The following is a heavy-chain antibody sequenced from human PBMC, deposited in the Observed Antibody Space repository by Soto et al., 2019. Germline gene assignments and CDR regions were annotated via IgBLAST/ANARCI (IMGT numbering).Heavy chain of an antibody. CDR1: GYTFNTYF. J-gene: IGHJ4*02. V-gene: IGHV1-18*01. CDR3: ALDTGNSFDY. CDR2: ISPHNGNT. D-gene: IGHD2-2*02. Sequence: HVQLVQSGGEVKKPGASVKVSCNTSGYTFNTYFITWVRQAPGQGLEWMGGISPHNGNTNYAEKFQGRVTMTADTITKTADMELRNRRSGDKPVYYSALDTGNSFDYWGQGTTVTVSS.